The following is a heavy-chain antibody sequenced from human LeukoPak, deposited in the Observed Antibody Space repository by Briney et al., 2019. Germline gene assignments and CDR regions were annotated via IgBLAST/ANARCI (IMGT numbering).Heavy chain of an antibody. Sequence: SETLSLTCAVYGGSFSGYYWSWIRQPPGKGLEWIGEINHSRSTNYNPSLKSRVTISVDTSKNQFSLKLSSVTAADTAVYYCARDGVVSGMDVWGQGTTVTVSS. V-gene: IGHV4-34*01. J-gene: IGHJ6*02. CDR1: GGSFSGYY. D-gene: IGHD2-21*01. CDR2: INHSRST. CDR3: ARDGVVSGMDV.